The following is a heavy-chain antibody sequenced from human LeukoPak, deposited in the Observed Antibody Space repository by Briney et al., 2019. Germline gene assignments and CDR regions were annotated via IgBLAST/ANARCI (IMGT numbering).Heavy chain of an antibody. CDR3: ARGRVDIVATIYDYYYMDV. J-gene: IGHJ6*03. V-gene: IGHV1-2*02. Sequence: ASVKVSCKASGYTFTGYYMHWVRQAPGQGLEWMGWINPNSGGTNYAQKFQGRVTMTRDTSISTAYMELSRLRSDDTAVYYCARGRVDIVATIYDYYYMDVWGKGTTVTVSS. D-gene: IGHD5-12*01. CDR2: INPNSGGT. CDR1: GYTFTGYY.